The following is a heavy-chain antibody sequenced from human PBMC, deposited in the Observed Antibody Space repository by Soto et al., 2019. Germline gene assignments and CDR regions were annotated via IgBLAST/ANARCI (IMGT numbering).Heavy chain of an antibody. CDR2: INHSGSS. V-gene: IGHV4-34*01. J-gene: IGHJ4*02. CDR1: GGSFSGYS. Sequence: QVQLQQWGAGLLKPSETLSLTCAVNGGSFSGYSWTWIRQSPGKGLEWIGQINHSGSSIYSPSITNRVTISLINSTNQFSLELTSVPAADAAVYFCARGLFSENSYSGGWYYFASWGQGTLVAVSS. D-gene: IGHD1-26*01. CDR3: ARGLFSENSYSGGWYYFAS.